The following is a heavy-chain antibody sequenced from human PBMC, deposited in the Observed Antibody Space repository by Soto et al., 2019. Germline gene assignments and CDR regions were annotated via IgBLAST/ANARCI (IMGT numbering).Heavy chain of an antibody. CDR2: ISSSSSYI. V-gene: IGHV3-21*01. J-gene: IGHJ5*02. Sequence: PGGSLRLSCAASGFTFSSYSMNWVRQAPGKGLEWVSSISSSSSYIYYADSVKGRFTISRDNAKNSLYLQMNSLRAEDTAVYSCARDLRKSPDWFDPWGQGTLVTVSS. CDR3: ARDLRKSPDWFDP. CDR1: GFTFSSYS.